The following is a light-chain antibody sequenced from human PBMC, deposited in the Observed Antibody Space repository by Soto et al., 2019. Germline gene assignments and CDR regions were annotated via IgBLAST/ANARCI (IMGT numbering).Light chain of an antibody. V-gene: IGKV1-5*01. CDR1: QTINNW. CDR3: QHDYSSPWT. J-gene: IGKJ1*01. Sequence: DIQMTQSPSTLSASIGDRVTITGRARQTINNWMAWYQQKPGKAPNLLTYHASNLETGVPSRFSGSAFGTEFTLTLSSLQPDDFATYYCQHDYSSPWTFGQGTKGEIK. CDR2: HAS.